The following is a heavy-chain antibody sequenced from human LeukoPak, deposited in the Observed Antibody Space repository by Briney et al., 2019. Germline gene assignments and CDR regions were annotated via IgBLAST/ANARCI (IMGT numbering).Heavy chain of an antibody. Sequence: PGGSLRLSCTASGFTFDDYAMSWFRQAPGKGLEWVGFIRSKAYGGTTEYAASVKGRFTISRDDSKSIAYLQMNSLKTEDTAVYYCTRAVCYYDILTDPFDYWGQGTLVTVSS. CDR2: IRSKAYGGTT. D-gene: IGHD3-9*01. J-gene: IGHJ4*02. CDR3: TRAVCYYDILTDPFDY. V-gene: IGHV3-49*03. CDR1: GFTFDDYA.